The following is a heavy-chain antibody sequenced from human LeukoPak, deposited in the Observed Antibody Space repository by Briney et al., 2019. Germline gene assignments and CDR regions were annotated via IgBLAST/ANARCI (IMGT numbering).Heavy chain of an antibody. CDR1: GFTVSSNY. CDR2: IYSGGST. V-gene: IGHV3-66*01. CDR3: ARASSAQLVFAY. Sequence: GGSLRLSCAASGFTVSSNYMSWVRQAPGKGLEWVSVIYSGGSTYYADSVKGRFTISRDNSKNTLYLQMNSLRAEDTAVYYCARASSAQLVFAYWGQGTLVTVSS. J-gene: IGHJ4*02. D-gene: IGHD3-22*01.